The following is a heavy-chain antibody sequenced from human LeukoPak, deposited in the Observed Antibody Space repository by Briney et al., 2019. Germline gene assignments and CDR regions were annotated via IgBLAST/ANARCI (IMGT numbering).Heavy chain of an antibody. D-gene: IGHD3-22*01. V-gene: IGHV1-69*04. CDR1: GGTFSSYA. CDR2: IIPILGIA. Sequence: VASVKVSCKASGGTFSSYAISWVRQAPGLGLEWMGRIIPILGIANYAQKFQGRVTITADKSTSTAYMELSSLRSEDTAVYYCARDHLNYYDSSGYYHAEYFQHWGQGTLVTVSS. J-gene: IGHJ1*01. CDR3: ARDHLNYYDSSGYYHAEYFQH.